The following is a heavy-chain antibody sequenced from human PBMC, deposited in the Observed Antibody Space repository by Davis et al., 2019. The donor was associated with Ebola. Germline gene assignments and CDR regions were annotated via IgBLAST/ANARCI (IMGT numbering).Heavy chain of an antibody. Sequence: GGSLRLSCAASGFTFSSNWMSWVRQAPGKGLEWVANIKQDGVEKYYVDSVKGRFTVSRDNSRNILYLQMNSLRAEDTAVYYCARDTWYSGDDNGGDWGQGTLVTVSS. D-gene: IGHD1-26*01. J-gene: IGHJ4*02. CDR2: IKQDGVEK. V-gene: IGHV3-7*03. CDR3: ARDTWYSGDDNGGD. CDR1: GFTFSSNW.